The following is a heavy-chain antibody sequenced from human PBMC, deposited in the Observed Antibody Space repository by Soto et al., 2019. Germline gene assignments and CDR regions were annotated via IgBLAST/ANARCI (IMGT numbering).Heavy chain of an antibody. CDR3: ARDKITGLFDY. Sequence: PSETLSLTCTVSSGSISISTYYWAWIRQPPGKGLEWIGSIYHSGTTYYNPSLKSRVTISVDTSKNQFSLKLTSVTAADTAVYYCARDKITGLFDYWGQGTLVTVSS. J-gene: IGHJ4*02. V-gene: IGHV4-39*07. CDR2: IYHSGTT. D-gene: IGHD2-8*02. CDR1: SGSISISTYY.